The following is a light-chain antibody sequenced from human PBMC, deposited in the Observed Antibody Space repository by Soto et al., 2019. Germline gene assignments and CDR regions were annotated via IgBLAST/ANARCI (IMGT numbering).Light chain of an antibody. CDR1: SSNIGAGYD. Sequence: QAVVTQPPSVSGAPGQRVTISCTGSSSNIGAGYDVHWYQQLPGTAPKLLIYANRNRPAGVPDRFSASKSDTSASLAITGLQAEDEADYYCQSYDSSPSGYVFGTGTKVTVL. J-gene: IGLJ1*01. V-gene: IGLV1-40*01. CDR2: ANR. CDR3: QSYDSSPSGYV.